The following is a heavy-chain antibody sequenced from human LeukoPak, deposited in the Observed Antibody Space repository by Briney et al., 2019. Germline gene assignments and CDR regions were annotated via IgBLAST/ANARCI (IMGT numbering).Heavy chain of an antibody. J-gene: IGHJ4*02. D-gene: IGHD6-13*01. Sequence: SSETLSLTCTVSGGSISSGGYYWSWIRQHPGKGLEWIGYIYHSGSTYYNPSLKSRVTISVDTSKNQFSLKLSSVTAADTAVYYCARATGYSSSWYYFDYWGQGTLVTVSS. V-gene: IGHV4-31*03. CDR3: ARATGYSSSWYYFDY. CDR2: IYHSGST. CDR1: GGSISSGGYY.